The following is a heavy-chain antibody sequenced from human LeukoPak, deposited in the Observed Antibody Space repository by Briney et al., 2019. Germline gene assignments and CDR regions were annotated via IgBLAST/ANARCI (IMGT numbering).Heavy chain of an antibody. D-gene: IGHD3-3*01. J-gene: IGHJ5*02. V-gene: IGHV3-7*01. Sequence: GGSLRLSCAASGFTFSSYWMSWVRQAPGKGLEWVANIKQDESEKYYVDSVKGRFTISRDNAKNPLYLQMNSLRAEDTAVYYCARDNGYYDFWSGYGGNWFDPWGQGTLVTVSS. CDR3: ARDNGYYDFWSGYGGNWFDP. CDR1: GFTFSSYW. CDR2: IKQDESEK.